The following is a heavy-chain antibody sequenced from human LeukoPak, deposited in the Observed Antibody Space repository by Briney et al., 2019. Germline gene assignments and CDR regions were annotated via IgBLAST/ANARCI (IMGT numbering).Heavy chain of an antibody. Sequence: GASVTVSCKASGYTFTNFGMSWVRQAPGQGLEGMGWISAYNGNTNYAQKVQDRVTMTTDTSTSTAYMELRSLRSDDTAVYYCARAGGWAREDYKADAFDIWGQGTMVTVSS. CDR1: GYTFTNFG. J-gene: IGHJ3*02. CDR2: ISAYNGNT. D-gene: IGHD6-19*01. CDR3: ARAGGWAREDYKADAFDI. V-gene: IGHV1-18*01.